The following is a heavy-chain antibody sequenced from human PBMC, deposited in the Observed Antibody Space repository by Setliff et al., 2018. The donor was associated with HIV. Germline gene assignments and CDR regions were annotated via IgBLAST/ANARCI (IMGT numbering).Heavy chain of an antibody. Sequence: ASVKVSCKASGYTFATFGISWVRQAPGQGLEWMGWISAYNGHTNYAQKFQGRVTMTTDTSTSTAYMELRSLRSDDTAVYYCARLGSGWSDSYYYAMDVWGQGTTVTVSS. CDR1: GYTFATFG. CDR2: ISAYNGHT. D-gene: IGHD6-19*01. CDR3: ARLGSGWSDSYYYAMDV. V-gene: IGHV1-18*01. J-gene: IGHJ6*02.